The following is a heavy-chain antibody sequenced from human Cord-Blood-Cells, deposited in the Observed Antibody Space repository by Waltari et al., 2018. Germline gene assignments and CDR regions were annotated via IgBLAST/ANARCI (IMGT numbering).Heavy chain of an antibody. V-gene: IGHV4-39*01. J-gene: IGHJ3*02. CDR2: TYYSGST. Sequence: QLQLQESGPGLVQPSETLSLTCTVSGGSISSISYYWGWIRQPPGKGLEWIGSTYYSGSTYYNPSLKSRVTISVDTSKNQFSLKLSSVTAADTAVYYCARREAFDIWGQGTMVTVSS. CDR1: GGSISSISYY. CDR3: ARREAFDI.